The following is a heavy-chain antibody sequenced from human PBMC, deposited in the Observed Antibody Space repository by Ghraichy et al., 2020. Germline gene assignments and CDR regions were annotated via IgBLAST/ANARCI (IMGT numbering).Heavy chain of an antibody. J-gene: IGHJ4*02. V-gene: IGHV3-7*01. D-gene: IGHD3-16*02. Sequence: LSLTCAASGFTFSNYLMSWFRQAPGKGLEWVANVKLDGHENYYLDSVKGRFTISRDNAKNLLFLQMDNLRVEDTAVYFCARDRRSFYFDSWGQGTLVTVSS. CDR3: ARDRRSFYFDS. CDR1: GFTFSNYL. CDR2: VKLDGHEN.